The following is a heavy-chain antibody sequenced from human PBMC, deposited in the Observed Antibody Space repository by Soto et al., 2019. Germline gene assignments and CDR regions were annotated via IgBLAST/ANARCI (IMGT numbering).Heavy chain of an antibody. J-gene: IGHJ3*02. V-gene: IGHV4-59*01. Sequence: PSETLSLTCTVSGGSISSYYWSWIRQPPGKGLEWIGYIYYSGSTNYNPSLKSRVTISVDTSKNQFSLKLSSVTAADTAVYYCARQDDYGDYIIWGQGTMVTVSS. CDR3: ARQDDYGDYII. CDR2: IYYSGST. CDR1: GGSISSYY. D-gene: IGHD4-17*01.